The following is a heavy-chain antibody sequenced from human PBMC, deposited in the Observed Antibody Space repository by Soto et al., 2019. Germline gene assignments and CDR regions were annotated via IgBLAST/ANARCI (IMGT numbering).Heavy chain of an antibody. V-gene: IGHV3-23*01. CDR3: AKALVYSNYYYYYMYV. CDR2: ISGSGGST. J-gene: IGHJ6*03. Sequence: GGSLRLSCAAYGFTFSSYAMSWVRHAPGKGLEWVSAISGSGGSTYYADSVKGRFTISRDNSKNTLYLQMNSLRAEDTAVYYCAKALVYSNYYYYYMYVWGKGTSVTVSS. D-gene: IGHD4-4*01. CDR1: GFTFSSYA.